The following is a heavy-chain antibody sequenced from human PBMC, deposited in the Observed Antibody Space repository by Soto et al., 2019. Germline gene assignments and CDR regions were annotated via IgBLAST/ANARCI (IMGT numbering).Heavy chain of an antibody. CDR2: IKEDGTQQ. CDR1: GFSFSSHW. D-gene: IGHD2-8*01. V-gene: IGHV3-7*01. J-gene: IGHJ3*01. CDR3: ARVGRYCTWSDCKGDAFDL. Sequence: EVQLVESGGGLVQPGGSLRLSCAASGFSFSSHWMTWVRQAPGKGLEWVANIKEDGTQQYYVDSVKGRFFISRDNAKNSLSLQMHSLTAEDTAMYYCARVGRYCTWSDCKGDAFDLWGQGTVVTVSS.